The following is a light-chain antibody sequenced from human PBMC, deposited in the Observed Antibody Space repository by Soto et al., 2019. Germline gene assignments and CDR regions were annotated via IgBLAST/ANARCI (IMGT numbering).Light chain of an antibody. CDR3: NSYAGSNNFL. CDR1: SSDIGIYNF. J-gene: IGLJ1*01. Sequence: QSALTQPASVSGSPGQSITIFCTGTSSDIGIYNFVSWYQQHPGKAPKLMIYNVYSRPSGVSSRFSGSKSGNTASLTISWLQAEDEADYYCNSYAGSNNFLFGTGTKLTVL. V-gene: IGLV2-14*03. CDR2: NVY.